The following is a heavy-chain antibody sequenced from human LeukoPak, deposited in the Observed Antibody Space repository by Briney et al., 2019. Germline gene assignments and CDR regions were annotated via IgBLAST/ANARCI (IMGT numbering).Heavy chain of an antibody. V-gene: IGHV1-2*02. D-gene: IGHD6-13*01. CDR3: ARDLLAAAASLDP. Sequence: GSSVKDSCQASGYTFTDYYMHWVRPPPGQGREWMGWINPDSGGKNYAQMFQGRVTMTSDTSISTAYMELSRLTSDDTAVYYCARDLLAAAASLDPWGQGTLVTVSS. J-gene: IGHJ5*02. CDR1: GYTFTDYY. CDR2: INPDSGGK.